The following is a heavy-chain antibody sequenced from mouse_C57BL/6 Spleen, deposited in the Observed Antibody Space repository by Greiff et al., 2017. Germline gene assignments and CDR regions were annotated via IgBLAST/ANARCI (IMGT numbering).Heavy chain of an antibody. V-gene: IGHV5-17*01. CDR2: ISSGSSTI. CDR3: ARREYSTLEG. J-gene: IGHJ1*03. CDR1: GFTFSDYG. Sequence: EVQLVESGGGLVKSGSSLKLSCAASGFTFSDYGMHWVRQAPEKGLEWVAYISSGSSTIYYADTVKGRFTISRDNATNTLLLHMTSLRSEDTAMYYCARREYSTLEGWATGATVTISS. D-gene: IGHD2-5*01.